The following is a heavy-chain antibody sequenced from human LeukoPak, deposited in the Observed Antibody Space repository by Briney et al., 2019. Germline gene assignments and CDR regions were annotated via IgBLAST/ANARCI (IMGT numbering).Heavy chain of an antibody. V-gene: IGHV3-48*03. CDR3: ARERGYSGYDYFIDSPSDY. J-gene: IGHJ4*02. D-gene: IGHD5-12*01. CDR1: GFTFSSYE. Sequence: GGSLRLSCAASGFTFSSYEMNWVRQAPGKGLEWVSYISSSGSTIYYADSAKGRFTISRDNAKNSPYLQMNSLRAEDTAVYYCARERGYSGYDYFIDSPSDYWGQGTLVTVSS. CDR2: ISSSGSTI.